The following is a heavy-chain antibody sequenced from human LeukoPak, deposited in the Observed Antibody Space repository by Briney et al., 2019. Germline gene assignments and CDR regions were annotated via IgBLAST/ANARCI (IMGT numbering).Heavy chain of an antibody. V-gene: IGHV1-69*06. Sequence: SVKVSCKASGGTFSSYAISWVRQAPGQGLEWMGGIIPIFGTANYAQKFQGRVTITADKSTSTAYMELSSLRSEDTAVYYCASNPPFTIFGVVPKNYYYYMDVWGKGTTVTVSS. CDR2: IIPIFGTA. J-gene: IGHJ6*03. CDR1: GGTFSSYA. CDR3: ASNPPFTIFGVVPKNYYYYMDV. D-gene: IGHD3-3*01.